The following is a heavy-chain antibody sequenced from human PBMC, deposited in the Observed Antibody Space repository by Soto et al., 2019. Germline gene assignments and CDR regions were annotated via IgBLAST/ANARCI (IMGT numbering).Heavy chain of an antibody. J-gene: IGHJ6*02. V-gene: IGHV3-23*01. CDR2: ISGSGGST. Sequence: GGSLRLSCAASGFTFSSYAMSWVRQAPGKGLEWVSAISGSGGSTYYADSVKGRFTISRDNSKNTLYLQMNSLRAEDTAVYYCAKWISGYDDYYYYGMDVWGQGTTVTVSS. CDR3: AKWISGYDDYYYYGMDV. CDR1: GFTFSSYA. D-gene: IGHD5-12*01.